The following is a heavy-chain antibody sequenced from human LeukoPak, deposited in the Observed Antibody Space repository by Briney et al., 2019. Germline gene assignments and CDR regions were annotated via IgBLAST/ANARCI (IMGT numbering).Heavy chain of an antibody. V-gene: IGHV1-8*01. CDR3: ARSEHCSSTNCARGAFDI. CDR1: GYTFTSYD. CDR2: MNPNSGNT. Sequence: ASVKVSCKASGYTFTSYDINWVRQATGQGLEWMGWMNPNSGNTGYAQKFQGRATMTRNTSISTAYMELSSLRSEDTAVYYCARSEHCSSTNCARGAFDIWGQGTMVTVSS. D-gene: IGHD2-2*01. J-gene: IGHJ3*02.